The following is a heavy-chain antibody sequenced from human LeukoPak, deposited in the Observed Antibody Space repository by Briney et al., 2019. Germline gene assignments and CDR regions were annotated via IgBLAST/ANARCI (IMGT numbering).Heavy chain of an antibody. CDR3: AREGSTSKVAFDI. D-gene: IGHD3-10*01. CDR2: ISSSGSTI. Sequence: PGGSLRLSCAASGFTFSSYEMNWVRQAPGKGLEWVSYISSSGSTIYYADSVKGRFTISRDNAKNSLYLQMNSLRAEDTAVYYCAREGSTSKVAFDIWGLGTMVTVSS. J-gene: IGHJ3*02. CDR1: GFTFSSYE. V-gene: IGHV3-48*03.